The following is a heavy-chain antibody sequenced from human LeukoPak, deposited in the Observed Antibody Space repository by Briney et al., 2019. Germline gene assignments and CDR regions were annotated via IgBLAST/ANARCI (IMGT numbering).Heavy chain of an antibody. Sequence: GGSLRLSCAASGFTFSSYAMSWVRQAPGKGLEWVSAISGSGGSTYYADSVKGRFTISRDNSKNTLYLQMNSLRAEDTAVYYCAKEASGEYYYDSSGYYPFDYWGQGTLATVSS. D-gene: IGHD3-22*01. CDR1: GFTFSSYA. J-gene: IGHJ4*02. V-gene: IGHV3-23*01. CDR2: ISGSGGST. CDR3: AKEASGEYYYDSSGYYPFDY.